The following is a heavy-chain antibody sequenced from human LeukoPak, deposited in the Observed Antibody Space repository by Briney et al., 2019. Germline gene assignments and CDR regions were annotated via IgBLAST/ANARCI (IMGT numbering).Heavy chain of an antibody. J-gene: IGHJ4*02. CDR3: AESNEIYFDY. Sequence: GGSLRLSCAASGFTFSSYAMNWVRQAPGKGLEWVSAICSNDNNTYYANSVKGRFTISRDNSKNTLYLQMNSLRAEDTAVYYCAESNEIYFDYWGQGTLVTVSS. D-gene: IGHD1-1*01. CDR2: ICSNDNNT. V-gene: IGHV3-23*01. CDR1: GFTFSSYA.